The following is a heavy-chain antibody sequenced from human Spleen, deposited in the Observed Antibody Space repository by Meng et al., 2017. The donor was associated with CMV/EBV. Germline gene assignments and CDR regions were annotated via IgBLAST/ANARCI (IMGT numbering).Heavy chain of an antibody. D-gene: IGHD2-2*01. J-gene: IGHJ5*02. CDR2: IYHSGNT. CDR1: GGSIKTYY. V-gene: IGHV4-59*13. CDR3: AGSGDIVGIPAAFHWFDP. Sequence: SETLSLTCTVSGGSIKTYYWSWIRQPPGKGLEWIGYIYHSGNTNYNPSLKSRFTISLDTSKNQFSLRLSSVTAADAAVYYCAGSGDIVGIPAAFHWFDPWGQGTLVTVSS.